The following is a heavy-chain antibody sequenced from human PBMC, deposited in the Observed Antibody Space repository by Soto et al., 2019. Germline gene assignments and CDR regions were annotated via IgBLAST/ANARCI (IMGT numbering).Heavy chain of an antibody. V-gene: IGHV4-59*08. CDR3: ASLYDYSGYLHGFDI. CDR2: IYYSGST. D-gene: IGHD3-22*01. J-gene: IGHJ3*02. CDR1: GGSINSYY. Sequence: SETLSLTCTVSGGSINSYYWSWIRQPPGKGLEWIGYIYYSGSTNYNPSLKSRVTISVDTSKNQFSLKLSSVTAADTAVYYCASLYDYSGYLHGFDIWGQGTMVTVSS.